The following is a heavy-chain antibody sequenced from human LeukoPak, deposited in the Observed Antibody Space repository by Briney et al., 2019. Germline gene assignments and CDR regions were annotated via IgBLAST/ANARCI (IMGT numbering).Heavy chain of an antibody. CDR3: AIAGPGELLGYYYYYMDV. V-gene: IGHV3-30*04. CDR2: ISYDGSNK. D-gene: IGHD1-26*01. CDR1: GFTFSSYA. J-gene: IGHJ6*03. Sequence: PGGSLRLSCAASGFTFSSYAMHWVRQAPGKGLEWVAVISYDGSNKYYADSVKGRFTISRDNSKNTLYLQMNSLRAEDTAVYYCAIAGPGELLGYYYYYMDVWGKGTTVTVSS.